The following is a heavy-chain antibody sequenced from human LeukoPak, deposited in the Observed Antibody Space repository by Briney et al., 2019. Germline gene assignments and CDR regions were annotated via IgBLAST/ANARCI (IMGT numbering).Heavy chain of an antibody. CDR3: ARGSYYYGADAYDI. CDR2: IYYSGST. V-gene: IGHV4-39*07. D-gene: IGHD3-10*01. CDR1: GPSISSSSYY. Sequence: SDTLSLTCTVSGPSISSSSYYWGWIRQPPGNGLEWIGSIYYSGSTNYNPSLKSRVTISLDTSKNQFSLKLSSVTAADTAVYYCARGSYYYGADAYDIWGQGTMVTVSS. J-gene: IGHJ3*02.